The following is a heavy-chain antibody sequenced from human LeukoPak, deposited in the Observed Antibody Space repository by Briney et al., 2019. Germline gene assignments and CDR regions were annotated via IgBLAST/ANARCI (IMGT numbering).Heavy chain of an antibody. V-gene: IGHV1-18*01. D-gene: IGHD2-15*01. J-gene: IGHJ5*02. CDR1: GYTFTSYG. CDR2: ISAYNGNT. CDR3: ARDGGYCSGGSCRKRFDP. Sequence: ASVKVSCKASGYTFTSYGINWVRQAPGQGLEWMGWISAYNGNTNYAQKLQGRVTMTTDTSTSTAYMELRSLRSDDTAVYYCARDGGYCSGGSCRKRFDPWGQGTLVTVSS.